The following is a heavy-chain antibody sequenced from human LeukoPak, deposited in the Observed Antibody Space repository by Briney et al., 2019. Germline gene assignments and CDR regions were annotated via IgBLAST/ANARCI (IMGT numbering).Heavy chain of an antibody. CDR2: IYRSGST. J-gene: IGHJ4*02. CDR3: ARANEAYGVY. V-gene: IGHV4-30-4*08. Sequence: SQTLSLTCSVSGGSISSGDYFWSWIRQPPGQGLEWIGYIYRSGSTYYSPSHKSRDSISLDTSKNQFSLKLSSVTTADTAVYYCARANEAYGVYWGQGTVVTVSS. D-gene: IGHD4-17*01. CDR1: GGSISSGDYF.